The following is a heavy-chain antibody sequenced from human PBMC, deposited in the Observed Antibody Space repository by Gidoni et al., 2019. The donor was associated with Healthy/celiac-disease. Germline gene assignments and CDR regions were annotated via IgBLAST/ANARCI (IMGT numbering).Heavy chain of an antibody. D-gene: IGHD1-26*01. CDR3: ARGYFAWELLSEFDP. CDR2: MNPNSGNT. J-gene: IGHJ5*02. V-gene: IGHV1-8*01. Sequence: GASVKVSCKASGYTFTSYDINWVRQATGQGLEWMGWMNPNSGNTGYAQKFQGRVTMTRNTSISTAYMKLSSLRSEDTAVYYCARGYFAWELLSEFDPWGQGTLVTVSS. CDR1: GYTFTSYD.